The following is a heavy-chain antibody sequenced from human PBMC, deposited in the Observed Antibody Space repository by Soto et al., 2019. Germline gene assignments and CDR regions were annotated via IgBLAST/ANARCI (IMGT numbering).Heavy chain of an antibody. V-gene: IGHV4-4*08. CDR2: VSPTGST. J-gene: IGHJ4*02. Sequence: PSETLSLTCTVSGASITQYYWNWIRQSPGKGLEWIVSVSPTGSTVYNPSLTSRVTVSLDTSKNQFSLTLNSVTAADTAVYYCARDKLPGLFDYWGQGTLVTVSS. CDR3: ARDKLPGLFDY. CDR1: GASITQYY.